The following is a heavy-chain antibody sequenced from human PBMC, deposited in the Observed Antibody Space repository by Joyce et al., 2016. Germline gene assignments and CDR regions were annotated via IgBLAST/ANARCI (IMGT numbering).Heavy chain of an antibody. CDR2: ISHDGSKK. CDR1: GFTFSSYG. V-gene: IGHV3-30*03. D-gene: IGHD2/OR15-2a*01. J-gene: IGHJ1*01. Sequence: QVQLVESGGGVVQPGRSLKLSCAASGFTFSSYGMYWVRQAPDKGLEWLAVISHDGSKKDYAESVKGRLTISRDNSKNTLYLQMNTLTTEDTAVYYCVRDNSARRVDYLQHWGQGTLVIVSS. CDR3: VRDNSARRVDYLQH.